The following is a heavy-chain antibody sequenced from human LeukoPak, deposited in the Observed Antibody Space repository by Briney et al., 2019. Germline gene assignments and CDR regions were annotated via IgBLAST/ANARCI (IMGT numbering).Heavy chain of an antibody. CDR2: IYYSGST. Sequence: SETLSLTCTVSGYSISSGYYWGWIRQPPGKGLEWIGSIYYSGSTYYNPSLKSRVTISVDTSKNQFSLKLSSVTAADTAVYYCARYPTYYYDSSGYYNPDYWGQGTLVTVSS. CDR1: GYSISSGYY. D-gene: IGHD3-22*01. CDR3: ARYPTYYYDSSGYYNPDY. J-gene: IGHJ4*02. V-gene: IGHV4-38-2*02.